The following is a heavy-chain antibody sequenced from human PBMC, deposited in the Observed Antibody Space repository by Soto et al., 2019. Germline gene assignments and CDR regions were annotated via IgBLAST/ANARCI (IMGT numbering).Heavy chain of an antibody. V-gene: IGHV3-21*01. Sequence: PGGSLRLSCAASGFTLSYYSMNWVRQAPGKWLEWVASISRNKTYVNYSDSVKGRFTISRDKAKNSLYLQMNSLRAEHTDIYYCAREIRVFDFWGQGSLVTVSS. J-gene: IGHJ4*02. CDR1: GFTLSYYS. CDR3: AREIRVFDF. CDR2: ISRNKTYV.